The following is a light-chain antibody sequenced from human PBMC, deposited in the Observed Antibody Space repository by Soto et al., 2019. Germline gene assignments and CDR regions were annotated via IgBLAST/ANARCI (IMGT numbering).Light chain of an antibody. CDR3: TTWDDNLSAVV. J-gene: IGLJ2*01. Sequence: SSELTQPPSVSVSPGQTARITCSGDALPKKYAYWYQQKSGQAPVLVIYANNQRPSGVPDRFSGSKSGTSASLAISGLRSEDEAYYYCTTWDDNLSAVVFGGGTKLTVL. CDR1: ALPKKY. CDR2: ANN. V-gene: IGLV3-10*01.